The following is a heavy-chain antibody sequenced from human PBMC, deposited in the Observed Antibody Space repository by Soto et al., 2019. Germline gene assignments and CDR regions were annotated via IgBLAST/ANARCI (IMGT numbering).Heavy chain of an antibody. J-gene: IGHJ6*02. V-gene: IGHV3-48*04. CDR2: ISSSGTTL. CDR1: GFTFSVSA. CDR3: TRGTRPYGMDV. Sequence: GGSLRLSCAASGFTFSVSAVHWVRQAPGKGLEWLSYISSSGTTLYHAASVKGRLTISRDNARNSLYLQMNSLKTEDTGVYWCTRGTRPYGMDVWGQGTTVTV. D-gene: IGHD6-6*01.